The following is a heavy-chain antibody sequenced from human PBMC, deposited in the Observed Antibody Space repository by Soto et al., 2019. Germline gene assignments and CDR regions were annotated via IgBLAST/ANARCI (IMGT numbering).Heavy chain of an antibody. J-gene: IGHJ6*03. Sequence: SQTLSLTCAISGDSVSSNSAAWNWIRQSPSRGLEWLGRTYYRSKWYNDYAVSVKSRITINPDTSKNQFSLQLNSVTPEDTAVYYCARVVGYSGYDKERRRGYYYYYMDVWGKGTTVTVSS. CDR1: GDSVSSNSAA. D-gene: IGHD5-12*01. V-gene: IGHV6-1*01. CDR3: ARVVGYSGYDKERRRGYYYYYMDV. CDR2: TYYRSKWYN.